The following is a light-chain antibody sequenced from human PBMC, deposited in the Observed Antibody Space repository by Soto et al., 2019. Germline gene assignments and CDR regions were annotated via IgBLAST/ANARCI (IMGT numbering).Light chain of an antibody. CDR3: LKKYFYPFN. CDR2: AAS. CDR1: QGIASW. Sequence: DIQITHSPSSVSASVVDRVTITFLASQGIASWLAWYQQKPGKAPKLLIYAASNLQSGVPARFSGSGSGTDFTLTISSLQPEDFATYYCLKKYFYPFNFGPGTKVDIK. V-gene: IGKV1-12*01. J-gene: IGKJ3*01.